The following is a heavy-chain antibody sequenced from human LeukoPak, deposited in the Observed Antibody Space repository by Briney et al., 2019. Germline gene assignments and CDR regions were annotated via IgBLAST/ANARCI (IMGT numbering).Heavy chain of an antibody. Sequence: GGSLRLSCAASGFTFADAWMSWVRQAPGKGLEWIGRIKSKIDGETTDYVAPVKGRFTISRDDSKDTVYLQMNSLRAEDTAVYYCARDGVGWLRQMDYWGQGTLVTVSS. V-gene: IGHV3-15*01. J-gene: IGHJ4*02. CDR3: ARDGVGWLRQMDY. D-gene: IGHD5-12*01. CDR1: GFTFADAW. CDR2: IKSKIDGETT.